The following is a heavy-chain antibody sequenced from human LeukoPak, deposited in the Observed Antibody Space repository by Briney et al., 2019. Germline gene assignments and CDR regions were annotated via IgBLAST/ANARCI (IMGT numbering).Heavy chain of an antibody. V-gene: IGHV3-33*08. J-gene: IGHJ4*02. Sequence: GGSLRLSCAASGFTVSDNYMNWVRQAPGKGLEWVAGIWSDGSKKYYADSVKGRFTISRDNSKNTLFLQMNSLRAEDTAVYYCAREGGSGYAGDYWGQGTLVTVSS. CDR2: IWSDGSKK. CDR1: GFTVSDNY. D-gene: IGHD5-12*01. CDR3: AREGGSGYAGDY.